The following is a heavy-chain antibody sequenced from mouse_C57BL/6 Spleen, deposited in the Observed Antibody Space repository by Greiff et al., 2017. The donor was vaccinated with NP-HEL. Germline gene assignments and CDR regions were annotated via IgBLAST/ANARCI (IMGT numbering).Heavy chain of an antibody. J-gene: IGHJ4*01. CDR3: ARYGGFYAMDY. CDR1: GYTFTSYW. V-gene: IGHV1-64*01. Sequence: QVQLQQPGAELVKPGASVKLSCTASGYTFTSYWMHWVKQRPGQGLEWIGMIHPNSGSTNYNEKFKGQATLTVNKSSSTAYMQLSSLTSEDSAVYYCARYGGFYAMDYWGQGTSVTVSS. CDR2: IHPNSGST. D-gene: IGHD1-1*01.